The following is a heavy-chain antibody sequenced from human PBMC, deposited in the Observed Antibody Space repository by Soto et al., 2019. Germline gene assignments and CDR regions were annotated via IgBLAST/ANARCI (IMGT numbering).Heavy chain of an antibody. CDR3: AHALTYDSSGLNWFDP. D-gene: IGHD3-22*01. V-gene: IGHV2-5*02. Sequence: QITLKESGPPLVKPTQTLTLTCTFSGFSLSTSGVGVGWIRQPPGKALEWLALIYWDDDKRYSPSLKSRLTITKDTFKNQVVLTMTNMDPVDTATYYCAHALTYDSSGLNWFDPWGQGTLVTVSS. CDR1: GFSLSTSGVG. CDR2: IYWDDDK. J-gene: IGHJ5*02.